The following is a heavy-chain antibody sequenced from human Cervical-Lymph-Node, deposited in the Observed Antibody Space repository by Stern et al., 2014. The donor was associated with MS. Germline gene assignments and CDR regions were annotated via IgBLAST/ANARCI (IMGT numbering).Heavy chain of an antibody. CDR2: ISYDGSNK. V-gene: IGHV3-30-3*01. CDR3: AGSIAAAGNLDY. CDR1: GFTFSSYA. J-gene: IGHJ4*02. Sequence: VQLVESGGGVVQPGRSLRLSCAASGFTFSSYAMHWVRQAPGKGLEWVAVISYDGSNKYYADSVKGRFTISRDNSKNTLYLQMNSLRAEDTAVYYCAGSIAAAGNLDYWGQGTLVTVSS. D-gene: IGHD6-13*01.